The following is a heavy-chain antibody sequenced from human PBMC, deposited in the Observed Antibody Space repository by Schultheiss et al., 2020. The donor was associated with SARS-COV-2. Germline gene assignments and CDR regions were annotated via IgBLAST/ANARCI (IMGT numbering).Heavy chain of an antibody. Sequence: GESLKISCKASGYTFTSYAMHWVRQAPGQRLEWMGWINAGNGNTKYSQKFQGRVTITRDTSASTAYMELSSLRSEDTAVYYCARALYDSSGYYYYYYGMDVWGQGTTVTVSS. CDR1: GYTFTSYA. CDR2: INAGNGNT. CDR3: ARALYDSSGYYYYYYGMDV. V-gene: IGHV1-3*01. D-gene: IGHD3-22*01. J-gene: IGHJ6*02.